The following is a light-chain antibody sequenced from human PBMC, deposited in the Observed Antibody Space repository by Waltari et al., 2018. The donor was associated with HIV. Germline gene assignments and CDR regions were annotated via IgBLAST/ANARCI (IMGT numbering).Light chain of an antibody. CDR1: HWVSSES. CDR2: GAS. J-gene: IGKJ1*01. CDR3: QQSGSSPQT. Sequence: EIVLTQYPGTLSLSAGESASLACRASHWVSSESLAWYQQKPGQAPRLLIYGASSWHSGIPARFSGSGSGTDFTLTISSLEPEDFAAYYCQQSGSSPQTFGQGTKVEIK. V-gene: IGKV3-20*01.